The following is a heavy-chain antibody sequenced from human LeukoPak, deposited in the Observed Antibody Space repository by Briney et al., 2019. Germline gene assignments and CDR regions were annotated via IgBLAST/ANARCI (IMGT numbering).Heavy chain of an antibody. J-gene: IGHJ4*02. Sequence: GGSLRLSCAASGFTFSRNGMHWVRQAPGKGLEWAAVISYDGTNKYYADSVKGRFTISRDNSKNTLYLQMNSLRAEDTAVYYCAKGEGYGDYHFSYWGQGTLVTVSS. V-gene: IGHV3-30*18. CDR1: GFTFSRNG. CDR3: AKGEGYGDYHFSY. CDR2: ISYDGTNK. D-gene: IGHD4-17*01.